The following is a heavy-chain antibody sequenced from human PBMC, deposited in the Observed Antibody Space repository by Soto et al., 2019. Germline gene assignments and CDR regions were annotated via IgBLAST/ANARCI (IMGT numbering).Heavy chain of an antibody. CDR1: GFTFSSYA. D-gene: IGHD6-13*01. Sequence: GGSLRLSCAASGFTFSSYAMSWVRQALGKGLEWVSAITGPGFNTFYADSVKGRFTISRDNSDNTVHLQMNSLRADDTAIYYCAKEYPESHGSKWYGLYNFWGQGILVTVSS. V-gene: IGHV3-23*01. CDR3: AKEYPESHGSKWYGLYNF. CDR2: ITGPGFNT. J-gene: IGHJ4*02.